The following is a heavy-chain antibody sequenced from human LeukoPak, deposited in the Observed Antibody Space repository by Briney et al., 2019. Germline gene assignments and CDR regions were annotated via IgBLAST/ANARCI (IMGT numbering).Heavy chain of an antibody. Sequence: SETLSLTCTVSDASIGNYYWSWIRQPAGKGLEWIGRIYTSGSTNCNPSLKSRVTISIDTSKNQFSPNVSSVTAADTAVYYCARIGLGELSFLPEEAFDIWGQGTMVTVSS. D-gene: IGHD3-16*02. J-gene: IGHJ3*02. CDR3: ARIGLGELSFLPEEAFDI. V-gene: IGHV4-4*07. CDR1: DASIGNYY. CDR2: IYTSGST.